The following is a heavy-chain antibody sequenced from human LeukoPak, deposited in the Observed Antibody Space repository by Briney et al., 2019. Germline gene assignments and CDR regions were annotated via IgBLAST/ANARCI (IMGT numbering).Heavy chain of an antibody. Sequence: ASVKVSCKASGYTFTAYYMHWERQAPGQGLEWMGWINPNSGGTNYAQKFQGRVTMTRDTSISTAYMELSRLRSDDTAVYYCARDGYNSWYFDYWGQGTLVTVSS. CDR3: ARDGYNSWYFDY. CDR2: INPNSGGT. D-gene: IGHD5-24*01. J-gene: IGHJ4*02. V-gene: IGHV1-2*02. CDR1: GYTFTAYY.